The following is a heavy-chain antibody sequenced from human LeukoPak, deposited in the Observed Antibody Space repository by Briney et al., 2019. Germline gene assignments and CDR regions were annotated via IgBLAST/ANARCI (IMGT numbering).Heavy chain of an antibody. CDR3: AKASLDYYYGMDV. V-gene: IGHV3-23*01. J-gene: IGHJ6*02. Sequence: PGGSLRLSCAASGFTFSSYAMSWVRQAPGKGLEWVSGISGSGDSTYYADSVKGRFTISRDSSKNTLYLQMNSLRAEDTAVYYCAKASLDYYYGMDVWGQGTTVTVSS. CDR1: GFTFSSYA. CDR2: ISGSGDST.